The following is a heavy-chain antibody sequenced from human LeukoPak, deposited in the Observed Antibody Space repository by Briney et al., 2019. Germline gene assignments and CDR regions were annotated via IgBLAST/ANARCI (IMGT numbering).Heavy chain of an antibody. D-gene: IGHD6-13*01. CDR1: GFTFSSYA. V-gene: IGHV3-30-3*01. CDR3: ARVPTGSSSWYQEYAFDI. J-gene: IGHJ3*02. CDR2: ISYDGSNK. Sequence: GGSLRLSCAASGFTFSSYAMHWVRRAPGKGLEWVAVISYDGSNKYYADSVKGRFTISRDNSKNTLYLQMNSLRAEDTAVYYCARVPTGSSSWYQEYAFDIWGQGTMVTVSS.